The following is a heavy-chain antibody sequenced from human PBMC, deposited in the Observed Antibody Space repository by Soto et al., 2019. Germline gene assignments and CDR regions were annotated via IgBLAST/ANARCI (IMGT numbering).Heavy chain of an antibody. D-gene: IGHD2-15*01. CDR2: ISSSSSTI. CDR3: ARDRPMMVVAEIYYYMDV. Sequence: PGGSLRLSCAASGFTFSSYSMNWVRQAPGKGLEWVSYISSSSSTIYYADSVKGRFTISRDNAKNSLYLQMNSLRAEDTAVYYCARDRPMMVVAEIYYYMDVWGKGTTVTVSS. CDR1: GFTFSSYS. J-gene: IGHJ6*03. V-gene: IGHV3-48*01.